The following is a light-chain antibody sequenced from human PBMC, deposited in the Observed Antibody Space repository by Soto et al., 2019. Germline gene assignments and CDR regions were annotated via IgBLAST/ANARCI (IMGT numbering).Light chain of an antibody. Sequence: DIQLTQSPSFLSASVGDRVTITCRASQDISSYLAWYQQKPGKAPKLLIYAASTLQSGVPSRFSGSGSGTKFTLTISSLQPEDFATYYCQHRNSYPLTFGGGTKVEIK. CDR3: QHRNSYPLT. J-gene: IGKJ4*01. CDR2: AAS. V-gene: IGKV1-9*01. CDR1: QDISSY.